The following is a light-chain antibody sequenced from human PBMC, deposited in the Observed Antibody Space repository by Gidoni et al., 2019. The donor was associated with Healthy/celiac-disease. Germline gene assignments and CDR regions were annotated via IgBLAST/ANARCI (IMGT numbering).Light chain of an antibody. CDR3: HQRSNWPWLT. CDR2: DAS. Sequence: DIVLTPSPATLSLSPGERATLSCRASPSVSSSLAWYQQKPGQAPRLLLYDASTRATGIPARVSGSGSGTDFTLTISSLAPEDFAVYYCHQRSNWPWLTFGGGTKVEIK. V-gene: IGKV3-11*01. J-gene: IGKJ4*01. CDR1: PSVSSS.